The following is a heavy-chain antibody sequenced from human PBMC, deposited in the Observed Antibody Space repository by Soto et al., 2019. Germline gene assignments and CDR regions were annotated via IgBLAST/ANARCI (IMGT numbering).Heavy chain of an antibody. D-gene: IGHD3-16*02. CDR2: ISSSGCSI. Sequence: GGSLRLSCAASGFTFSDYYMSWIRQAPGKGLEWVSYISSSGCSIYYADSVKGRFTISRDNAKNSLYLQMKSLRAEDTAVYYCAREAPNGDYTWGSYRPAANDYWGQGTLVTVSS. CDR3: AREAPNGDYTWGSYRPAANDY. CDR1: GFTFSDYY. J-gene: IGHJ4*02. V-gene: IGHV3-11*01.